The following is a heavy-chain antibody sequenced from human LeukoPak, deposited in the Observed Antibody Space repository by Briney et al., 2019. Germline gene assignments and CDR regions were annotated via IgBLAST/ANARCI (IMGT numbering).Heavy chain of an antibody. V-gene: IGHV4-39*02. CDR2: IYYGGSGST. D-gene: IGHD4-11*01. Sequence: SETLSLTCIVFGDSISSSTYYWGWIRQPPGKGLEWIASIYYGGSGSTYYNPSLECRVIISGDTPKNHFSLKLTSVAAADTAVYYCARTSSNYEGIFDSWGQGTLVTVSS. CDR3: ARTSSNYEGIFDS. CDR1: GDSISSSTYY. J-gene: IGHJ4*02.